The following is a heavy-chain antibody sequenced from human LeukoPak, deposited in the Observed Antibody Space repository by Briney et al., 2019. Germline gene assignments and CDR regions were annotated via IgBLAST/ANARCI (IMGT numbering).Heavy chain of an antibody. CDR2: ISYDGTNK. D-gene: IGHD2-8*01. Sequence: PGRSLRLSCVASGFTFSRYAMHWVRRAPGKGLEWVTFISYDGTNKYYADSVKGRFTVSRDNSRNTLFLQVNNLRAEDTAVYYCARWARVRMVYFYYFMDIWGKGTTVTVSS. V-gene: IGHV3-30-3*01. J-gene: IGHJ6*03. CDR1: GFTFSRYA. CDR3: ARWARVRMVYFYYFMDI.